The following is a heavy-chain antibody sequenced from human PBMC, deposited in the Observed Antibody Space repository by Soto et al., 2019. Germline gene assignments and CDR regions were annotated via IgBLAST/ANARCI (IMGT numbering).Heavy chain of an antibody. CDR2: IYYSGST. Sequence: SETLSLTCTVSGGSISSYYWSWIRQPPGKGLEWIGYIYYSGSTNYNPSLKSRVTISVDTSKNQFSLKLSSVTAADTAVYYCARLKGLYSNPAFDIWGQGTMVTVSS. CDR1: GGSISSYY. J-gene: IGHJ3*02. CDR3: ARLKGLYSNPAFDI. D-gene: IGHD4-4*01. V-gene: IGHV4-59*08.